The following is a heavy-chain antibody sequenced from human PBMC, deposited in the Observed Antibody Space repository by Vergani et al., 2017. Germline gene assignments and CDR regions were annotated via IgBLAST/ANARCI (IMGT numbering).Heavy chain of an antibody. CDR2: ISWNSGSI. J-gene: IGHJ4*02. CDR1: GFTFDDYA. Sequence: EVQLVESGGGLVQPGRSLRLSCAASGFTFDDYAMHWVRQAPGKGLEWVSGISWNSGSIGYADSVKGRFTISRDNFKNTVYLQMNSLRADDTAVYYCAKDHLLLYSSGWYVDYWGQGTLVTVSS. V-gene: IGHV3-9*01. D-gene: IGHD6-19*01. CDR3: AKDHLLLYSSGWYVDY.